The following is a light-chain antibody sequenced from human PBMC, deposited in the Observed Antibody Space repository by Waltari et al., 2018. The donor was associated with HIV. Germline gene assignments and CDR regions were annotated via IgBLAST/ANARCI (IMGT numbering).Light chain of an antibody. CDR1: QSLLSSSNDKNY. CDR2: WAS. J-gene: IGKJ4*01. V-gene: IGKV4-1*01. Sequence: DIVMTQSPDSLAASLGERATIACKSSQSLLSSSNDKNYLAWYQQKPGQPPRLLLFWASTRESGVPERFTGSGSGTYFTLTISSLQAEDVAVYYCQQYYTTPPTFGGGTKVEIK. CDR3: QQYYTTPPT.